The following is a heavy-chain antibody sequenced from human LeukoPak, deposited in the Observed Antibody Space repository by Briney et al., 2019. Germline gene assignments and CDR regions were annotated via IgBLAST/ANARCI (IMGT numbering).Heavy chain of an antibody. V-gene: IGHV3-30*02. CDR3: AIGDMAY. J-gene: IGHJ4*02. Sequence: PGGSLRLSCAASEFTFSSYGMHWARQAPGKGLEWVAFIRYDGSNKYYADSVKGRFTISRDNSKNTLYLQMNSLRAEDTAVYYCAIGDMAYWGQGTLVTVSS. CDR1: EFTFSSYG. D-gene: IGHD3-10*01. CDR2: IRYDGSNK.